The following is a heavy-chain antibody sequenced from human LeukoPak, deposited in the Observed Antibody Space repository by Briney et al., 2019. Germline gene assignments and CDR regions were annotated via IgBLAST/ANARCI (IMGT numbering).Heavy chain of an antibody. CDR3: AKDVGGNGWYDG. V-gene: IGHV3-43*01. Sequence: GGSLRLSCAASGFTFDDYSMHWVRQVPGKGLKWVSLISGNGGFTKYADSVRGRFTISRDNSKNSLHLQMNSLRTEDSAFYYCAKDVGGNGWYDGWGQGTLVTVST. J-gene: IGHJ5*02. CDR2: ISGNGGFT. CDR1: GFTFDDYS. D-gene: IGHD2-8*01.